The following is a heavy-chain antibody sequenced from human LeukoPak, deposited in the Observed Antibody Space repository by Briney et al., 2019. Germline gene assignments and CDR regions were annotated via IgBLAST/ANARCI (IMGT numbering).Heavy chain of an antibody. V-gene: IGHV5-51*03. CDR2: IDQSDSDT. J-gene: IGHJ4*02. D-gene: IGHD3-10*01. CDR1: DSRFTSYW. CDR3: ARLSLVRGVGSDY. Sequence: GASMNSSRKCSDSRFTSYWIGGVRQLPGKGLGWMRIIDQSDSDTRHSGSFQGQVAISADKSISTAYQQWSCLKASDTAMYYCARLSLVRGVGSDYWGQGPLATVS.